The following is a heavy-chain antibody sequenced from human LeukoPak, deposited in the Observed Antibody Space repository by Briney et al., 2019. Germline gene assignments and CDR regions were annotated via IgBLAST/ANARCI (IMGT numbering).Heavy chain of an antibody. J-gene: IGHJ6*02. CDR2: ISSSGSTI. CDR3: ARDMTTVTTPGSDYYYGMDV. D-gene: IGHD4-17*01. CDR1: GFTFSSYE. V-gene: IGHV3-48*03. Sequence: GGSLRLSCAASGFTFSSYEMNWVRQAPGKGLEWVSYISSSGSTIYYADSVKGRFTISRDNAKNSLCLQMNSLRAEDTAVYYCARDMTTVTTPGSDYYYGMDVWGQGTTVTVSS.